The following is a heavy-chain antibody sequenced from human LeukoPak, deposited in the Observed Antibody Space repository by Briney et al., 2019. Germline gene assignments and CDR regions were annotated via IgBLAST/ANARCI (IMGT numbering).Heavy chain of an antibody. V-gene: IGHV4-59*12. Sequence: SETLSLTCTVSGGSISSYYWSWIRQPPGKGLEWIGYIYYSGSTNYNPSLKSRVTISVDTSKNQFSLKLSSVTAADTAVYYCARKGGGQLVNTRRWFDPWGQGTLVTVSS. CDR3: ARKGGGQLVNTRRWFDP. CDR2: IYYSGST. CDR1: GGSISSYY. D-gene: IGHD6-13*01. J-gene: IGHJ5*02.